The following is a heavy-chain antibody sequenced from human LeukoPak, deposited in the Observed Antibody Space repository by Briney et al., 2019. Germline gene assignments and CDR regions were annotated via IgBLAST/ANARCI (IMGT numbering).Heavy chain of an antibody. V-gene: IGHV3-23*01. CDR2: ISGSGGST. Sequence: GGSLRLSCAASGFTFSSYAMSWVRQAPGKGPEWVSAISGSGGSTYYADSVKGRFTISRDNSKNTLYLQMNSLRAEDTAVYYCANRVVVPAAIDYWGQGTLVTVSS. J-gene: IGHJ4*02. CDR1: GFTFSSYA. D-gene: IGHD2-2*01. CDR3: ANRVVVPAAIDY.